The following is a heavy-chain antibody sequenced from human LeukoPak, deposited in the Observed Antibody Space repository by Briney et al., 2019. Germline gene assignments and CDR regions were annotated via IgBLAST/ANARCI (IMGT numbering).Heavy chain of an antibody. V-gene: IGHV3-72*01. CDR1: GFTSNDHY. D-gene: IGHD3-10*01. J-gene: IGHJ4*02. CDR2: TKNRANSYTT. CDR3: LASIISPSNY. Sequence: GGSLRLSCATSGFTSNDHYLGWVRQAPGKGLEWVGRTKNRANSYTTEYAASVKGRFTISRDDSNNSLRLQMNSLKTEDTAIYYCLASIISPSNYWGQGTLVTLSS.